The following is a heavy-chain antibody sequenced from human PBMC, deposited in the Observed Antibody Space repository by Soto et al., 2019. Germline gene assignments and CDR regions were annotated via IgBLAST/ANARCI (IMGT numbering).Heavy chain of an antibody. J-gene: IGHJ5*02. CDR2: IIPIFGTA. CDR1: GGTFSSYA. D-gene: IGHD5-18*01. V-gene: IGHV1-69*05. Sequence: SVKVSCKASGGTFSSYAISWVRQAPGQGLEWMGGIIPIFGTANYAQKFQGRVTMTRDTSTSTVYMELSSLRSEDTAVYYCARVSHSQYWFDPWGQGTLVTVSS. CDR3: ARVSHSQYWFDP.